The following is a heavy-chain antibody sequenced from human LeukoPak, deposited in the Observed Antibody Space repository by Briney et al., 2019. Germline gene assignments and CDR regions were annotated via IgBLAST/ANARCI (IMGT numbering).Heavy chain of an antibody. CDR1: GDTFSTYA. CDR2: VIPIFGTA. J-gene: IGHJ4*02. D-gene: IGHD2-8*01. CDR3: ARGYCSNDICLGRPYFDY. V-gene: IGHV1-69*05. Sequence: ASVKVSCKASGDTFSTYAISWVRQAPGQGLEWMGVVIPIFGTAKYEQKFQGRVTISTDESTNTAYMELNGLRSEDTAVYYCARGYCSNDICLGRPYFDYWGQGTLVTVSS.